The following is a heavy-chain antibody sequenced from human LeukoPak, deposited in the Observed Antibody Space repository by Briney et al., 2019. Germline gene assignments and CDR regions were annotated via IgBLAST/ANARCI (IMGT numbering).Heavy chain of an antibody. D-gene: IGHD3-16*01. Sequence: GGSLRLSCAASGFTFSSYWMNWARQAPGKGLEWVASINHNGNVNYYVDSVKGRFTISRDNAKNSLYLQMTTLRAEDTAVYFCARGGGLDVWGQGATVTVSS. CDR2: INHNGNVN. J-gene: IGHJ6*02. CDR1: GFTFSSYW. V-gene: IGHV3-7*03. CDR3: ARGGGLDV.